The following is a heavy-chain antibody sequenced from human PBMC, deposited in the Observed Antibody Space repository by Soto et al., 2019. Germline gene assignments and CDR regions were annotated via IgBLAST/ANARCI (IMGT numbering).Heavy chain of an antibody. CDR3: GRGGSDRFAC. D-gene: IGHD1-26*01. Sequence: QVQLQESGPGLVKPSGTLSLTCAVSSDSVSSSYWWSWVRQPPGKGLEWIGEIYHTGSNNYNPSLKSRITMSVDKAKTQFSLNLSSVTAADMAVYYCGRGGSDRFACWGQGTLVTVSS. CDR2: IYHTGSN. V-gene: IGHV4-4*02. CDR1: SDSVSSSYW. J-gene: IGHJ4*02.